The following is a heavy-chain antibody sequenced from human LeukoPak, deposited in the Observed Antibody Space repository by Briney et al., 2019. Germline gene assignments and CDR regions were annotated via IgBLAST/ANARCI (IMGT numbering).Heavy chain of an antibody. CDR3: ARRPPSNIVGYDY. CDR2: IWNSGST. Sequence: SETLSLTCSVSGDSISSRTYYWTWIRQHPEKGLEWIGYIWNSGSTNYNPSLKSRVTISVDTSKNQFSLKLTSMTAADTAVYYCARRPPSNIVGYDYWGQGTLVTVSS. J-gene: IGHJ4*02. CDR1: GDSISSRTYY. D-gene: IGHD2/OR15-2a*01. V-gene: IGHV4-31*03.